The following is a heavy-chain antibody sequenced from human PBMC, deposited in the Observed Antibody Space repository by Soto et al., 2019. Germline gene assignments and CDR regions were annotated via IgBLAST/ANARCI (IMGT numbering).Heavy chain of an antibody. CDR2: ISAYNGNT. J-gene: IGHJ5*02. D-gene: IGHD6-13*01. CDR1: GYTFTSYG. V-gene: IGHV1-18*01. CDR3: ARASSSWYDPTNWFDP. Sequence: QVRLVQSGAEVKKPGASVKVSCKASGYTFTSYGISWVRQAPGQGLEWMGWISAYNGNTNYAQKLQGRVTMTTDTSTSTAYMELRSLRSDDTAVYYCARASSSWYDPTNWFDPWGQGTLVTVSS.